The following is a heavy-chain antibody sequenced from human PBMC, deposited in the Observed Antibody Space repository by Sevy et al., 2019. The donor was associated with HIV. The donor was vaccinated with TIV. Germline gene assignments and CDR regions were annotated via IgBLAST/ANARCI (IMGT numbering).Heavy chain of an antibody. J-gene: IGHJ3*02. D-gene: IGHD5-18*01. CDR3: ARRIAWDTAMDDHDAFDI. Sequence: GESLKISCKGSGYSITSYWIGWVRQMPGKGLEWMGIMYPGDSDTRYSPSFQGQVTISPDKSISTAYLQWSSLKASDTAMYYCARRIAWDTAMDDHDAFDIWGQGTMVTVSS. CDR1: GYSITSYW. CDR2: MYPGDSDT. V-gene: IGHV5-51*01.